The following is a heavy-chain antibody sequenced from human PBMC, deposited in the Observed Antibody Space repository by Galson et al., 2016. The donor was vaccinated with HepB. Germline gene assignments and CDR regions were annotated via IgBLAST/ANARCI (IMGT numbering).Heavy chain of an antibody. CDR3: ARDGSHDFWSGYYPGKTKKNHPFDV. J-gene: IGHJ6*02. CDR1: GFTFSTYT. D-gene: IGHD3-3*01. CDR2: ISSSGTYI. V-gene: IGHV3-21*01. Sequence: SLRLSCAASGFTFSTYTMSWVRQAPGQGLEWVSSISSSGTYISYADSMKGRFTTSRDSAKNSLYLQMNSLRVEDTAVYYCARDGSHDFWSGYYPGKTKKNHPFDVWGQGTTVTVSS.